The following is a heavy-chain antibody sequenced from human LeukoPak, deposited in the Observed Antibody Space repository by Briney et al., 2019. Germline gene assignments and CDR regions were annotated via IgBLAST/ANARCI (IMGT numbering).Heavy chain of an antibody. V-gene: IGHV1-8*03. CDR3: ARTPGGAYYYYYMDV. D-gene: IGHD3-10*01. J-gene: IGHJ6*03. CDR2: MNPNSGNT. CDR1: GYTFTSYD. Sequence: ASVKVSCKASGYTFTSYDINWVRQATGQGLEWMGWMNPNSGNTGYAQKFQGRVTITRNTSISTAYMELSSLRSEDTAVYYCARTPGGAYYYYYMDVWGKGTTVTVSS.